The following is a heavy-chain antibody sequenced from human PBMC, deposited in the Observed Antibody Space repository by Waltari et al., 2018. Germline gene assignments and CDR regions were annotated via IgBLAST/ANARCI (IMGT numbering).Heavy chain of an antibody. D-gene: IGHD3-3*01. V-gene: IGHV4-4*07. J-gene: IGHJ6*02. Sequence: QVQLQESGPGLVKPSETLSLTCTVSGGSISSYYWSWIRQPAGKGLEWIGRIYTSGSTNYNPSLKSRVTMSVDTSKNQFSLKLSSVTAADTAVYYCARDFYDFWSGLYYYYGMDVWGQGTTVTVSS. CDR3: ARDFYDFWSGLYYYYGMDV. CDR2: IYTSGST. CDR1: GGSISSYY.